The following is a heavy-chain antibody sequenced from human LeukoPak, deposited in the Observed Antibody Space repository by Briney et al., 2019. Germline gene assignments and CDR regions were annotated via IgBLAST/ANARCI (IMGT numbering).Heavy chain of an antibody. CDR3: VRARPHIVGAPRYWFDP. V-gene: IGHV4-38-2*02. D-gene: IGHD1-26*01. Sequence: PSETLSLTCTVSGYSISSGYYWSWIRQPPGKGLEWIGEINHSGSTNYNPSLKSRVSMSVDTSKNQFSLKLSSVTAADTALYYCVRARPHIVGAPRYWFDPWGQGILVTVSS. J-gene: IGHJ5*02. CDR1: GYSISSGYY. CDR2: INHSGST.